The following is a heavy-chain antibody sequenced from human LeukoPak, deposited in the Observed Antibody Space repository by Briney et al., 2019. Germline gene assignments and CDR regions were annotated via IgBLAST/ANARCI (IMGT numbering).Heavy chain of an antibody. CDR1: GYTFTSYD. Sequence: GASVKVSCKASGYTFTSYDINWVRQATGQGLEWMGWMNPNSGNTGYAQKFQGRVTMTRNTSISTAYMELSSLRSEDTAVYYCASSRGVIMPFDYWGQGTLVTVSS. CDR3: ASSRGVIMPFDY. D-gene: IGHD3-10*01. CDR2: MNPNSGNT. J-gene: IGHJ4*02. V-gene: IGHV1-8*01.